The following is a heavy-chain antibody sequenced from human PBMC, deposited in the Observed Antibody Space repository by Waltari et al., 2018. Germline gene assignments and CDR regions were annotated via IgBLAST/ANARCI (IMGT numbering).Heavy chain of an antibody. D-gene: IGHD1-7*01. J-gene: IGHJ3*02. V-gene: IGHV4-59*01. Sequence: QVQLQESGPGLVKPSETLSLTCTVSGGSISSYYWRWIRQPPGKGLEWIGYINYSGSTNYNPSLKSRVTISVDTSKNQFSLKLSSVTAADTAVYYCARDHGPGTRHDGFDIWGQGTMVTVSS. CDR2: INYSGST. CDR3: ARDHGPGTRHDGFDI. CDR1: GGSISSYY.